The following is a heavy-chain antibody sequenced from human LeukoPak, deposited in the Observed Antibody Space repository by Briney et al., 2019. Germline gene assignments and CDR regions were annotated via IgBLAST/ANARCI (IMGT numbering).Heavy chain of an antibody. J-gene: IGHJ4*02. CDR2: ISYDGSNK. Sequence: GRSLRLSCAASGLTFSSYAMHWVRQAPGKGLEWVAVISYDGSNKYYADSVKGRFTISRDNSKNTLYLQMNSLTAEDTAVYYCASFYCSSTSCHNPHFDYWGQGTLVTVSS. V-gene: IGHV3-30*04. CDR3: ASFYCSSTSCHNPHFDY. D-gene: IGHD2-2*02. CDR1: GLTFSSYA.